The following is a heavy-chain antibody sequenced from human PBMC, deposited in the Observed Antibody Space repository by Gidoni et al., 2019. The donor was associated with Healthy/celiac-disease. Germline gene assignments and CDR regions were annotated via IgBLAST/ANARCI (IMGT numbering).Heavy chain of an antibody. Sequence: QVQLVESGGGVVQPGRSLRLSWAASGFTFSSYAMHWVRQAPGKGLEWVAVISYDGSNKYYADSVKGRFTISRDNSKNTLYLQMNSLRAEDTAVYYCARVPMIQLWSDYWGQGTLVTVSS. CDR2: ISYDGSNK. D-gene: IGHD5-18*01. J-gene: IGHJ4*02. CDR3: ARVPMIQLWSDY. CDR1: GFTFSSYA. V-gene: IGHV3-30-3*01.